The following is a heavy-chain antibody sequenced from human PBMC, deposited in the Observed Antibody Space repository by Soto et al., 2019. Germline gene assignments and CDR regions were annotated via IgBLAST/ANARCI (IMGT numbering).Heavy chain of an antibody. V-gene: IGHV4-30-2*01. CDR3: ARASTTVTTLDY. CDR1: GGSISSGGYS. CDR2: IYHSGGT. Sequence: QLQLQESGSGLVKPSQTLSLTCAVSGGSISSGGYSWSWIRQPPGKGLEWIGYIYHSGGTYYNPSLKSRVPISVDRSKNQCSLKLSSVTAADTAVYYCARASTTVTTLDYWGQGTLVTVSP. J-gene: IGHJ4*02. D-gene: IGHD4-17*01.